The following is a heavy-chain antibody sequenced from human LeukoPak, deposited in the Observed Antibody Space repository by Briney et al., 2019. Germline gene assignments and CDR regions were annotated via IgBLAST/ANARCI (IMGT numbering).Heavy chain of an antibody. J-gene: IGHJ4*02. CDR3: ARGLQIAATGSLDY. CDR2: TYYSGST. V-gene: IGHV4-59*08. Sequence: PSETLSLTCTVSGGSISSYYWSWIRQPPGKGLEWIGYTYYSGSTNYNPSLMSRVTISIDTSKNQFSLKMTSVTAADTGVYYCARGLQIAATGSLDYWGQGILVSVSS. CDR1: GGSISSYY. D-gene: IGHD6-13*01.